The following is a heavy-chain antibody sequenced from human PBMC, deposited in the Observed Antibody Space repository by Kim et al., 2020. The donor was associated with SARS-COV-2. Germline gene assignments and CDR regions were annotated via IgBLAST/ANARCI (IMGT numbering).Heavy chain of an antibody. J-gene: IGHJ4*02. CDR1: GFTFSTSP. V-gene: IGHV3-23*01. D-gene: IGHD4-17*01. CDR2: INWDGTRT. Sequence: GGSLRLSCVASGFTFSTSPMGWVRQAPGEGLEWVSRINWDGTRTYYADSVKGRVTMSSDRSKSTVYLHMDSLRVEDTGVYYCAKGVTNSGFDYWGQGAQV. CDR3: AKGVTNSGFDY.